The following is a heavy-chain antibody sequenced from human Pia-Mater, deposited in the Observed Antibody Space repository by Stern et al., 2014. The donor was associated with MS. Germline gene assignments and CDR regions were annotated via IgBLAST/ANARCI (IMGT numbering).Heavy chain of an antibody. CDR2: IRNKGKNYAT. CDR1: GFTFSASV. J-gene: IGHJ3*02. Sequence: EVQLVEPGGGLVQPGGPLKGSCAASGFTFSASVIHWVRQAPGKGLEWVGRIRNKGKNYATEYAVSVKGRFTISRDDSKNTAYLHMSSLKVEDTAVYYCAPSSAIWGRGTMVTVSS. V-gene: IGHV3-73*01. CDR3: APSSAI.